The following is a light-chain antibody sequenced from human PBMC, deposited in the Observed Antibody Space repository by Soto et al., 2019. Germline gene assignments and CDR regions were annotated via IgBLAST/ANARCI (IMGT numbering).Light chain of an antibody. CDR2: GAS. CDR1: QSVNNNY. CDR3: QQYDTSLPYT. Sequence: EIVLTQSPGTLSMSPEDRATLSCEASQSVNNNYLAWYQHKPGQAPRLLIYGASSRATGIPDRFSGSGSGTDFTLTIRRLEPEDFAVYYCQQYDTSLPYTFGGGTKVDIK. V-gene: IGKV3-20*01. J-gene: IGKJ4*01.